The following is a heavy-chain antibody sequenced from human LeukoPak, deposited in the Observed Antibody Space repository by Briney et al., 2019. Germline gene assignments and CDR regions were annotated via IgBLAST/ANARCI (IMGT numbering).Heavy chain of an antibody. J-gene: IGHJ6*03. V-gene: IGHV4-34*01. Sequence: PSETLSLTCAVYSGSFSGNYWSWIRQPPGKGLAWIGEINHSGSTNYNPSLKSRVTISLDTSKNQFSLKLSSVTAADTAVYYCARVGGATRGGDYYYYYMDVWGKGTTVTVSS. CDR1: SGSFSGNY. CDR2: INHSGST. D-gene: IGHD1-26*01. CDR3: ARVGGATRGGDYYYYYMDV.